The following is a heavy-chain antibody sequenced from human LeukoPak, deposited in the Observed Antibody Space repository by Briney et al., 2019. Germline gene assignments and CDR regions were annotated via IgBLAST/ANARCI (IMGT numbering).Heavy chain of an antibody. CDR1: GGSISSSNW. Sequence: PSETLSLTCAVSGGSISSSNWWSWVRQPPGKGLEWIGEIYHSGSTNYNPSLKSRVTISVDKSKNQFSLKLSSVTAADTAVYYCARDVVGRDILTGYSDYWGQGTLVTVSS. V-gene: IGHV4-4*02. CDR2: IYHSGST. J-gene: IGHJ4*02. CDR3: ARDVVGRDILTGYSDY. D-gene: IGHD3-9*01.